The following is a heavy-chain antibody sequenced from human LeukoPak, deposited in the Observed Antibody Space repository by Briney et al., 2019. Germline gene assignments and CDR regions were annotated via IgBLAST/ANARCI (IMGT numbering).Heavy chain of an antibody. CDR3: ARDNLSWSNFDY. J-gene: IGHJ4*02. V-gene: IGHV3-7*01. CDR2: IKPDGSDK. D-gene: IGHD1-26*01. CDR1: GFTFSSYW. Sequence: GGSLRLSCAASGFTFSSYWMMWVRQAPGRGLEWVATIKPDGSDKSYEDSVKGRFTISRDNAKKSLYLQMNSLRAEDSAVYYCARDNLSWSNFDYWGQGTLVTVSS.